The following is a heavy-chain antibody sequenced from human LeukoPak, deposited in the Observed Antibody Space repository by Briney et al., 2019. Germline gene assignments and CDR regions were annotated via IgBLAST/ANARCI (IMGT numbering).Heavy chain of an antibody. Sequence: SAKVSCKTSGYTFTSYDINWVRQAPRHVLDGMVWMNSNSGNTGYAQKFQGRHTITRVTSISTAYMELSSLRSGDTAVYYCARGASRSFDYWGQGTLVTVSS. D-gene: IGHD2-15*01. CDR2: MNSNSGNT. V-gene: IGHV1-8*03. CDR3: ARGASRSFDY. CDR1: GYTFTSYD. J-gene: IGHJ4*02.